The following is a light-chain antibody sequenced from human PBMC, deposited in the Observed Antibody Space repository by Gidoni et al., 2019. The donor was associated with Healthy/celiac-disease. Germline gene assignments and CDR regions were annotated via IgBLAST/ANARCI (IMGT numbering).Light chain of an antibody. CDR3: QQYGSSPWT. J-gene: IGKJ1*01. CDR2: GAS. CDR1: QSVSSSY. V-gene: IGKV3-20*01. Sequence: EIVLTQSPGTLSLSPGERATLSCRASQSVSSSYLAWYQQKPGQAPRLLIYGASRRATGIPDRFRGSGSGTDFTLPISRLEPEAFAVYYCQQYGSSPWTFGQGTKVEIK.